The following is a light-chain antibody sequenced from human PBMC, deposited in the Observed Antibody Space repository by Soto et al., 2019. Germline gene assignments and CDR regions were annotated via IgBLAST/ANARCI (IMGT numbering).Light chain of an antibody. J-gene: IGLJ3*02. Sequence: QSVLTQPPSVSGAPGQRVTISCTGSSSNIGAGYDVHWYQQLPGTAPKLLIYGNSNRPSGVPDRFSGSKSGTSASLAITGLQAEDEADYYCVAWDDSLTGRVFGGGTKVTVL. CDR2: GNS. CDR3: VAWDDSLTGRV. V-gene: IGLV1-40*01. CDR1: SSNIGAGYD.